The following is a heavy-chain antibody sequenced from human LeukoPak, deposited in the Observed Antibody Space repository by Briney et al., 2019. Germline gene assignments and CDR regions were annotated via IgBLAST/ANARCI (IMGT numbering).Heavy chain of an antibody. D-gene: IGHD3-16*01. J-gene: IGHJ3*02. CDR3: AKDSVYGGWGNAFDI. CDR1: GFTFSNSG. Sequence: AGGSLRLSCAASGFTFSNSGMHWVRQAPGKGLEWVSFLRYDGSSKFYTDSVQGRFTISRDNSKNTLYLQMNSLRVEDAAVYYCAKDSVYGGWGNAFDIWGQGTMVTVSS. CDR2: LRYDGSSK. V-gene: IGHV3-30*02.